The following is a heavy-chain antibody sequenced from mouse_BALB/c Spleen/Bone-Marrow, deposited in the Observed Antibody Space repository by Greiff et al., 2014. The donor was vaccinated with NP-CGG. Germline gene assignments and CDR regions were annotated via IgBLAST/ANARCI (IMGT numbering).Heavy chain of an antibody. CDR3: ATWVPYYFAY. Sequence: QVQLKHSGAELVRPGTSVKISCKASGYTFTNYWLGWLKQRPGHGLEWIGDIYPGGVYSNCNEKFKGKATLTADTSSSSAYMQLSSLTSEDSAVYFCATWVPYYFAYGGQGTTLTFSS. CDR2: IYPGGVYS. V-gene: IGHV1-63*02. J-gene: IGHJ2*01. CDR1: GYTFTNYW.